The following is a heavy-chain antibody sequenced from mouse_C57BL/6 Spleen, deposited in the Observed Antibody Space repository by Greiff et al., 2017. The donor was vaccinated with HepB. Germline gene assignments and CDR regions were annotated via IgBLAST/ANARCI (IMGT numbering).Heavy chain of an antibody. J-gene: IGHJ3*01. CDR1: GFSFNTYA. D-gene: IGHD4-1*01. V-gene: IGHV10-1*01. Sequence: DVKLVESGGGLVQPKGSLKLSCAASGFSFNTYAMNWVRQAPGKGLEWVARIRSKSNNYATYYADSVKDRFTISRDDSESMLYLQMNNLKTEDTAMYYCVSELAWFAYWGQGTLVTVSA. CDR3: VSELAWFAY. CDR2: IRSKSNNYAT.